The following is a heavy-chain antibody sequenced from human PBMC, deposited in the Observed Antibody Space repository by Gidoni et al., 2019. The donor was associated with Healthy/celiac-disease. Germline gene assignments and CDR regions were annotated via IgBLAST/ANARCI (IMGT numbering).Heavy chain of an antibody. D-gene: IGHD6-13*01. CDR1: GFTFSSYA. V-gene: IGHV3-23*01. Sequence: EVQLLESGGGLVQPGGSLRLSCAASGFTFSSYAMSWVRQAPGKGLEWVSAISGSGGSTYYADSVKGRFTISRDNSKNTLYLQMNSLRAEDTAVYYCAELAAPEEEYYYGMDVWGQGTTVTVSS. J-gene: IGHJ6*02. CDR2: ISGSGGST. CDR3: AELAAPEEEYYYGMDV.